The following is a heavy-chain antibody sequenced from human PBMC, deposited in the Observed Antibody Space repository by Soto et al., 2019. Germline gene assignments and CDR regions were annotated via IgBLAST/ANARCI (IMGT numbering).Heavy chain of an antibody. J-gene: IGHJ4*02. CDR3: ARVSSSWYKDYFDY. D-gene: IGHD6-13*01. CDR1: GGTFSNYA. V-gene: IGHV1-69*12. Sequence: QVQLVQSGAEVKKPGSSVKVSCKASGGTFSNYAISWVRQAPGQGLEWMGGIIPIFGTTNYAQRFQGRVTITADEATSAAYMELSSLRSEDTAVYYCARVSSSWYKDYFDYCGQGTLVTVSS. CDR2: IIPIFGTT.